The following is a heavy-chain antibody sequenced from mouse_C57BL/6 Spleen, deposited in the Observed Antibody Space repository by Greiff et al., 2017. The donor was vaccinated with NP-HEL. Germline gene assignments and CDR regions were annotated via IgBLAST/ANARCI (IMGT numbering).Heavy chain of an antibody. Sequence: QVHVKQSDAELVKPGASVKISCKVSGYTFTDHTIHWMKQRPEQGLEWIGYIYPRDGSTKYNEKFKGKATLTEDKTSSTAYRQLNSLTSEDSAVYFCARRRDGNYYFDYWGQGTTLTVSS. CDR1: GYTFTDHT. D-gene: IGHD2-1*01. J-gene: IGHJ2*01. V-gene: IGHV1-78*01. CDR3: ARRRDGNYYFDY. CDR2: IYPRDGST.